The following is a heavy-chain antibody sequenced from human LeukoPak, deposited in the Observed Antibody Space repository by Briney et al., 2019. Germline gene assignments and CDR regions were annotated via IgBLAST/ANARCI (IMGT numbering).Heavy chain of an antibody. CDR2: ISGSGGST. CDR3: AKDKSAYNCNDNWFDP. D-gene: IGHD1-1*01. V-gene: IGHV3-23*01. J-gene: IGHJ5*02. Sequence: PGGSLRLSCAASGFTFSSYAMSWVRQAPGKGLEWVSAISGSGGSTYYADSVKGRFTISRDNSKNTLYLQMNSLRAEDTAVYYCAKDKSAYNCNDNWFDPWGQGTLVTVYS. CDR1: GFTFSSYA.